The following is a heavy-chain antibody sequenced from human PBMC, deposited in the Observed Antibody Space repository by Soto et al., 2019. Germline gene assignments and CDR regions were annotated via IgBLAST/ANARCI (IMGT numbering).Heavy chain of an antibody. CDR2: ISSSSIYI. V-gene: IGHV3-21*01. J-gene: IGHJ2*01. D-gene: IGHD4-17*01. Sequence: EVQLVESGGGLVKPGGSLRLSCAASGFTFRSYSMNWVRQAPGKGLEWVSSISSSSIYIYYADSVKGRFTISRDNAKNSLYLQMNRLRAEDTAVYYCAREDYGDLNWYFDLWGRGTLVTVSS. CDR1: GFTFRSYS. CDR3: AREDYGDLNWYFDL.